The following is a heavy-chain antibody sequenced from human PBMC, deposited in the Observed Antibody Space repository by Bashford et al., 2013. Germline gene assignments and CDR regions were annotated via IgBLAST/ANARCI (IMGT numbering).Heavy chain of an antibody. Sequence: VASVKVSCKASGDTFMNSGITWVRQAPGQGLEWMGWISAKKGNTNHAERLQGRVTMTTDTSTSTAYMELRSLRYNDTAVYYCASRKNRNAWIRFITWGLGTLVTVSS. CDR1: GDTFMNSG. J-gene: IGHJ4*02. CDR2: ISAKKGNT. D-gene: IGHD3-22*01. V-gene: IGHV1-18*01. CDR3: ASRKNRNAWIRFIT.